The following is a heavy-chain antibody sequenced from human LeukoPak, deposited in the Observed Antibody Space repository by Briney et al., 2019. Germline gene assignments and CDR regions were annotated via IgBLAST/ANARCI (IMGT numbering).Heavy chain of an antibody. J-gene: IGHJ6*02. V-gene: IGHV1-18*04. CDR2: ISAYNGNT. CDR3: ARARSGYSYGYYYYGMDV. Sequence: ASVKVSCKASGYTFTGYYMHWVRQAPGQGLEWMGWISAYNGNTNYAQKLQGRVTMTTDTSTSTAYMELRSLRSDDTAVYYCARARSGYSYGYYYYGMDVWGQGTTVTVSS. D-gene: IGHD5-18*01. CDR1: GYTFTGYY.